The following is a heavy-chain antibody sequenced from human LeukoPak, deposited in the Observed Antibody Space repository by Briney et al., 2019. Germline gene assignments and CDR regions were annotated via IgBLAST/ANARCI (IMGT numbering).Heavy chain of an antibody. CDR3: ARAYGDTNYYYYGMDV. V-gene: IGHV3-74*01. D-gene: IGHD4-17*01. CDR1: GFTFSSYW. CDR2: INSDGSST. Sequence: PGGSLRLSCAASGFTFSSYWMHWVRHAPGKGLVWVSRINSDGSSTSYADSVKGRFTISRDNAKNTLYLQMNSLRAEDTAVYYCARAYGDTNYYYYGMDVWGQGTTVTVSS. J-gene: IGHJ6*02.